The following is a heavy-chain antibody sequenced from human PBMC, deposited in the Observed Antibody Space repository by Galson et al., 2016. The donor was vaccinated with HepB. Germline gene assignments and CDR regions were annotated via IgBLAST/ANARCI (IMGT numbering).Heavy chain of an antibody. CDR2: VSYDGSNK. J-gene: IGHJ3*02. V-gene: IGHV3-30-3*01. CDR3: ARDSLRFLECDI. D-gene: IGHD3-3*01. CDR1: GFTFSNYA. Sequence: SLRLSCAASGFTFSNYAMHWVRQAPGKGLEWVALVSYDGSNKYYSDSVKGRFTISRDNSKNTLYLQMNSLRAEDTAVYYCARDSLRFLECDIWGQGTMVTVSS.